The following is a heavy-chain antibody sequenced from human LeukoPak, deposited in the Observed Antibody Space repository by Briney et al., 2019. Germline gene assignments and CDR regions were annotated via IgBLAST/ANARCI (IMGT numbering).Heavy chain of an antibody. J-gene: IGHJ4*02. Sequence: PSETLSLTCAVSGAFIDTTSYYCGWIRQPPGKGLEWIGSIYYSGDTHYNPSLKSRVTISADTSKNQFSLKLSSVTAADTAVYCCAIDYGDYPDYWGQGTLVSVSS. CDR1: GAFIDTTSYY. D-gene: IGHD4-17*01. CDR3: AIDYGDYPDY. V-gene: IGHV4-39*01. CDR2: IYYSGDT.